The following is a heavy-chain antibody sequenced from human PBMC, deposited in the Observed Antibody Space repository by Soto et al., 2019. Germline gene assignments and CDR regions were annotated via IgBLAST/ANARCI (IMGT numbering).Heavy chain of an antibody. D-gene: IGHD2-15*01. CDR1: GGSISSNYL. CDR2: IYYGGTT. V-gene: IGHV4-39*01. Sequence: PSETLSLTCTVAGGSISSNYLWGWVRQTPGRGLEWIGTIYYGGTTYYNPSLKSRVTMSLDTSKTQFSLKLSSVTAADTAVYYCACSWESNAFDIWGQGTMVTVSS. J-gene: IGHJ3*02. CDR3: ACSWESNAFDI.